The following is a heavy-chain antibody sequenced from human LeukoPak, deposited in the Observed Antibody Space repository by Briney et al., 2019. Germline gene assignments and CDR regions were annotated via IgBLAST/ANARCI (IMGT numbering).Heavy chain of an antibody. V-gene: IGHV3-9*01. D-gene: IGHD3-16*02. Sequence: SLRLSCAASGFTFDDYAMHWVWQAPGKGLEWVSGISWNSGSIGYADSVKGRFTISRDNAKNSLYLQMNSLRAEDTALYYCAKDVQMITFGGVIGGQIDYWGQGTLVTVSS. CDR1: GFTFDDYA. J-gene: IGHJ4*02. CDR2: ISWNSGSI. CDR3: AKDVQMITFGGVIGGQIDY.